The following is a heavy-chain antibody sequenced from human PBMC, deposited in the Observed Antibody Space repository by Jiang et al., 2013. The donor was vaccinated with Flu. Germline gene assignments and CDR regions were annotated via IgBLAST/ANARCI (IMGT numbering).Heavy chain of an antibody. V-gene: IGHV4-4*02. CDR2: IYHSGST. CDR1: GGSISSSNW. D-gene: IGHD3/OR15-3a*01. J-gene: IGHJ6*02. Sequence: SGTLSLTCAVSGGSISSSNWWSWVRQPPGKGLEWIGEIYHSGSTNYNPSLKSRVTISVDKSKNQFSLKLSSVTAADTAVYYCARVPETGLVILPSPFFYGMDVWGQGTTVTVSS. CDR3: ARVPETGLVILPSPFFYGMDV.